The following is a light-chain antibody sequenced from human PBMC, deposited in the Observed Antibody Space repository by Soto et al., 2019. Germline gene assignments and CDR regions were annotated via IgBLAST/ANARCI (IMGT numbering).Light chain of an antibody. CDR1: TNDVGNYPL. J-gene: IGLJ3*02. V-gene: IGLV2-23*01. Sequence: QSALTQPASVSGSPGQSITISCTGTTNDVGNYPLVSWYQHHPGKVPEVIIFEDTKRPSGVSDRFSGSKSGNTASLTISGLQVGDEADYYCCSYTPSATVMFGGGTQLTVL. CDR3: CSYTPSATVM. CDR2: EDT.